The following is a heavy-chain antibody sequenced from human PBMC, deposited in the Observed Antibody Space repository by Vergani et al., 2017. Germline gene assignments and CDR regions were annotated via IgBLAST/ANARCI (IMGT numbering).Heavy chain of an antibody. CDR3: VRDXDCSPINCYHGFDP. V-gene: IGHV3-9*01. Sequence: EVQLVESGGGMVQPGRSLRLSCGASGFKFGDYAMHWVRQAPVKGLEWVSGISWNCGRTDYADSVKGRFIISRDNAKKSLSLIMNSLRPEDTALYYCVRDXDCSPINCYHGFDPWGQGTLVTVSS. CDR2: ISWNCGRT. CDR1: GFKFGDYA. D-gene: IGHD2-15*01. J-gene: IGHJ5*02.